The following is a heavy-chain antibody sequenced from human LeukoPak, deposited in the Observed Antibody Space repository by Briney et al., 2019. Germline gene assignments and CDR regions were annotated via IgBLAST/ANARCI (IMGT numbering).Heavy chain of an antibody. V-gene: IGHV4-59*08. Sequence: SETLSLTRTVSGGSISSYYWSWIRQPPGKGLEWIGYIYYSGGTNYNPSLKSRVTISVDTSKNQFSLKLSSVTAADTAVYYCARSGYDLAFDYYGMDVWGQGTTVTVSS. D-gene: IGHD5-12*01. CDR3: ARSGYDLAFDYYGMDV. J-gene: IGHJ6*02. CDR1: GGSISSYY. CDR2: IYYSGGT.